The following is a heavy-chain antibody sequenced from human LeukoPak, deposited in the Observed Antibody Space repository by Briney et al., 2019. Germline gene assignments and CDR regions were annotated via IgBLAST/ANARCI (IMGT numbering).Heavy chain of an antibody. CDR1: GGTFSSYA. J-gene: IGHJ4*02. CDR3: AEGGDSVGGDLVAFDY. D-gene: IGHD2-15*01. V-gene: IGHV1-69*04. Sequence: SVKVSCKASGGTFSSYAISWVRQAPGQGLEWMGRIIPILGIANYAQKFQGRVTITADKSTSTAYMEMSSLRSEDTAVYYCAEGGDSVGGDLVAFDYWGQGTLVTVSS. CDR2: IIPILGIA.